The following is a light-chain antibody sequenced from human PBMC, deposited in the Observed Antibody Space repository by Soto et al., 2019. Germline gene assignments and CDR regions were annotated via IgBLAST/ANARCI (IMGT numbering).Light chain of an antibody. J-gene: IGKJ1*01. CDR1: QSVSSY. Sequence: EIVLTPAPATLSLSPGERATLSCRASQSVSSYLAWYQQKPGQAPRLLIYDASNRATGIPARFSGSGSGTDFTLTISSLEPEDFAVYYCQQRSNWPRTWTFGQGTKV. CDR3: QQRSNWPRTWT. CDR2: DAS. V-gene: IGKV3-11*01.